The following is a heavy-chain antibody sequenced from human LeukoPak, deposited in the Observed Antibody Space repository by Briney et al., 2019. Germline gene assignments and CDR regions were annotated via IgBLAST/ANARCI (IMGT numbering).Heavy chain of an antibody. D-gene: IGHD2-8*02. CDR3: ARDWSFAY. V-gene: IGHV3-74*01. CDR1: GFTISDYW. Sequence: GGSLRLSCAASGFTISDYWMHWVRQAPGKGLVWVSRSNSDGSSISYADSVKGRFTISRDIAKNTLYLQMNSLRDEDTGVYYCARDWSFAYWGQGTLVTVSS. CDR2: SNSDGSSI. J-gene: IGHJ4*02.